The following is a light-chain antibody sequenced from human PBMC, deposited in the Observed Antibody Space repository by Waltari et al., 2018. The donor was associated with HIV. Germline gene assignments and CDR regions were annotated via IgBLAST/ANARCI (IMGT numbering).Light chain of an antibody. V-gene: IGLV3-19*01. J-gene: IGLJ3*02. Sequence: SSALTQDPAVCGALGQTARFTSQGDSLRRSYASWYQQKPGQAPVLVIYGKNNRPSGIPDRFSGSSSGNTASLTITGAQAEDEADYYCNSRDSSGNHLVFGGGTKLTVL. CDR2: GKN. CDR1: SLRRSY. CDR3: NSRDSSGNHLV.